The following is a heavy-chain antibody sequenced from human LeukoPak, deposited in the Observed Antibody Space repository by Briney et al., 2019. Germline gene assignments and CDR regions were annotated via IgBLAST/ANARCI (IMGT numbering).Heavy chain of an antibody. CDR1: GYSTSSGYY. D-gene: IGHD6-13*01. Sequence: SETLSLTCALSGYSTSSGYYWGWIRQPPGKGLEWIGSIYRTGSTYYNPSLKSRVTISLDTSKNQFSLKLSSVTATDTAVYYCAKRGSSWAFDYWGQGTLVSVSS. CDR2: IYRTGST. V-gene: IGHV4-38-2*01. J-gene: IGHJ4*02. CDR3: AKRGSSWAFDY.